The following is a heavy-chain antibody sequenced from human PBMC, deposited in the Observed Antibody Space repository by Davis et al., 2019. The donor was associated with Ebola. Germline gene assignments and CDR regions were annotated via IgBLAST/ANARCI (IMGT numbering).Heavy chain of an antibody. CDR2: ISYHGINK. D-gene: IGHD1-7*01. V-gene: IGHV3-30-3*01. CDR3: GRGNGQNYGTFIDY. J-gene: IGHJ4*02. Sequence: GGSLRLSCEASGFDFSSFAMTWVRQAPGKGLEWVAVISYHGINKGCAESVKGRFTISRDNSENTLYLQMNSLRAEDTAIYYCGRGNGQNYGTFIDYWGQGTLVTVSS. CDR1: GFDFSSFA.